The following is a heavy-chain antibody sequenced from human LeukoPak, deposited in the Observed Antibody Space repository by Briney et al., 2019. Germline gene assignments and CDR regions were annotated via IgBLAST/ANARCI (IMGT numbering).Heavy chain of an antibody. CDR1: GGTFSSYA. D-gene: IGHD4-17*01. CDR2: INAYNGNT. CDR3: AGPVHDYGDYAD. J-gene: IGHJ4*02. Sequence: ASVKVSCKASGGTFSSYAISWVRQAPGQGLEWMGWINAYNGNTNYAQKLQGRVTMTTDTSTSTAYMELRSLRSDDTAVYYCAGPVHDYGDYADWGQGTLVTVSS. V-gene: IGHV1-18*01.